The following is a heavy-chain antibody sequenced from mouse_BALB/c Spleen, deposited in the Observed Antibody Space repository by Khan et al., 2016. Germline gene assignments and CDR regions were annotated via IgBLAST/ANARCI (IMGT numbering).Heavy chain of an antibody. CDR3: ARDQDTYYAMDY. CDR2: IRNKANGYTT. V-gene: IGHV7-3*02. Sequence: EVELVESGGGLVQPGGSLRLSCATSEFTFTDYYMSWVRQPPGKALAWLGFIRNKANGYTTEYSASVKGRFTISRDNSQSILYLQMNTLRAEDSATYYCARDQDTYYAMDYWGQGTSVTVSS. CDR1: EFTFTDYY. J-gene: IGHJ4*01.